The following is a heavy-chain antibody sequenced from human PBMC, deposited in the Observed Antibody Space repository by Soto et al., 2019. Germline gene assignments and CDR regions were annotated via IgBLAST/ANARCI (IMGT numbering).Heavy chain of an antibody. CDR1: GDSISSGNKY. CDR3: ARVPSPFDYYYAMDV. V-gene: IGHV4-30-4*01. Sequence: SETLSLTCTVSGDSISSGNKYWSWIRQPPGKGLEWIGYIFSSGTTYYNPSLKSRLTLSPDAPQNQFSLKLNSLTDADTAVYFCARVPSPFDYYYAMDVWGQVTTVTVSS. CDR2: IFSSGTT. D-gene: IGHD3-16*01. J-gene: IGHJ6*02.